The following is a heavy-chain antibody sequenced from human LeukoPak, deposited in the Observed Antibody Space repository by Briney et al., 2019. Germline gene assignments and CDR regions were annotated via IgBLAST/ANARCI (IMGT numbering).Heavy chain of an antibody. CDR1: GFTFSSYS. Sequence: GGSLRLSCAASGFTFSSYSMNWVRQAPGKGLEWVSYISSSSSTIYYADSVKGRFTISRDNAKNSLYLQTNSLRDEDTAVYYCARTAYSGYEATFDYWGQGTLVTVSS. CDR2: ISSSSSTI. J-gene: IGHJ4*02. D-gene: IGHD5-12*01. CDR3: ARTAYSGYEATFDY. V-gene: IGHV3-48*02.